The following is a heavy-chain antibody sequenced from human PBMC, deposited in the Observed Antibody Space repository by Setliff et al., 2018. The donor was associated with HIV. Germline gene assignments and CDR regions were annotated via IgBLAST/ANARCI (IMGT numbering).Heavy chain of an antibody. CDR2: IVPILNTG. Sequence: SVKVSCKASGGTFRSHEISWVRQAPGQGLEWMGGIVPILNTGNYAPKFQGRVTITADESTTTAYMELSSLRSEDTALYYCARIPNHSSGFDYWGQGTPVTVSS. J-gene: IGHJ4*02. CDR3: ARIPNHSSGFDY. V-gene: IGHV1-69*13. CDR1: GGTFRSHE. D-gene: IGHD3-22*01.